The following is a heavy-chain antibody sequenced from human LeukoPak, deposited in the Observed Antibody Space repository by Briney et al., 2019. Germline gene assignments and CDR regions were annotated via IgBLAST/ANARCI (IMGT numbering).Heavy chain of an antibody. J-gene: IGHJ5*02. D-gene: IGHD6-19*01. V-gene: IGHV3-74*03. CDR1: GFTFSNYW. CDR3: VRSVAVTFDP. Sequence: GGSLRLSCAASGFTFSNYWMHWVRQAPGKGLVWVSCINTDETTTKYAGSVKGRFNISRDNARNTLFLQMNSLRAEDTAVYYCVRSVAVTFDPWGQGTLVTVSS. CDR2: INTDETTT.